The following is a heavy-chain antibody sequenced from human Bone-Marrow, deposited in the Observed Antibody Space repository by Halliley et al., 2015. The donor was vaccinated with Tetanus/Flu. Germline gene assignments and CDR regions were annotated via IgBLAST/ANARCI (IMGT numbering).Heavy chain of an antibody. V-gene: IGHV4-39*01. CDR3: ARVPGFDYDGSGYYLHQPYFDI. J-gene: IGHJ3*02. D-gene: IGHD3-22*01. Sequence: YTGSTFYNPSLRSRVTIPVDTSNNQFSLTLTSVTDTDAAVYYCARVPGFDYDGSGYYLHQPYFDIWGQGATVTVSS. CDR2: YTGST.